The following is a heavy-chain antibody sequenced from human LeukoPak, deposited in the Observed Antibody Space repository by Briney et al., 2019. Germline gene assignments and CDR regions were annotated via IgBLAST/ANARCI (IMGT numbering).Heavy chain of an antibody. V-gene: IGHV3-53*01. J-gene: IGHJ3*02. CDR1: GFTVSSNH. Sequence: GGSLRLSCAASGFTVSSNHMNWVRQAPGKGLEWVSIIYSGGSTYYADSVKGRFTISRDNSKNTLYLQMNSLRAEDTAVYYCARQEVVEDTFDIWGQGTMVTVSS. D-gene: IGHD2-15*01. CDR2: IYSGGST. CDR3: ARQEVVEDTFDI.